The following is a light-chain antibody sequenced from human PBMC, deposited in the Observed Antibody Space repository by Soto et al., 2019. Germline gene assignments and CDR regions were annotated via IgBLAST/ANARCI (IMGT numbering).Light chain of an antibody. Sequence: QTVVTQEPSLTVSPGGTVTLTCASSTGAVTSGHHTNWLQQKPGQAPRALIYGTDTKHSWTPARFSGSLLGGKAALTLSSAQPDDEADYYCLRSFGGVLIFGGGTKLTVL. J-gene: IGLJ2*01. CDR1: TGAVTSGHH. CDR3: LRSFGGVLI. V-gene: IGLV7-43*01. CDR2: GTD.